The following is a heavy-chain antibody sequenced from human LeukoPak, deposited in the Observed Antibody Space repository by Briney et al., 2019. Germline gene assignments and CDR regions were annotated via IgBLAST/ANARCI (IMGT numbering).Heavy chain of an antibody. J-gene: IGHJ4*02. V-gene: IGHV4-39*02. Sequence: SETLSLTCTVSGGSISSSSYYWGWIRQPPGKGLEWIGSIYYSGSTYYNPSLKSRVTISVDTSKNQFSLKLSSVTAADTAVYYCARDHGQSTLLNWGQGTLVTVSS. CDR2: IYYSGST. CDR1: GGSISSSSYY. CDR3: ARDHGQSTLLN. D-gene: IGHD1-26*01.